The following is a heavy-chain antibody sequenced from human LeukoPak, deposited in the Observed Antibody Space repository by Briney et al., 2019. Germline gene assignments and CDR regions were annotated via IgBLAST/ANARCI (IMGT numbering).Heavy chain of an antibody. J-gene: IGHJ4*02. Sequence: GGFLRLSCAASGFTFSSYWMSWVRQAPGKGLEWVANIKQDGSEKYYVDSVKGRFTISRDNAKNSLYLQMNSLRAEDTAVYYCARVGGNLELLTSFDYWGQGTLVTVSS. CDR3: ARVGGNLELLTSFDY. V-gene: IGHV3-7*01. CDR1: GFTFSSYW. D-gene: IGHD1-7*01. CDR2: IKQDGSEK.